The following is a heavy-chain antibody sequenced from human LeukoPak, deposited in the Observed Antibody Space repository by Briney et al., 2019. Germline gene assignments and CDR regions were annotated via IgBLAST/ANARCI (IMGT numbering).Heavy chain of an antibody. V-gene: IGHV4-39*07. D-gene: IGHD5-18*01. CDR3: ARSRAHNSYGINDAFDI. Sequence: SETLSLTCTVSGGSIISNNYYWGWIRQPPGKGLEWIGSIYYSGITYYNPSLKSRVTISVDTSKNQFSLKLSSVTAADTAVYYCARSRAHNSYGINDAFDIWGQGTMVTVSS. CDR1: GGSIISNNYY. J-gene: IGHJ3*02. CDR2: IYYSGIT.